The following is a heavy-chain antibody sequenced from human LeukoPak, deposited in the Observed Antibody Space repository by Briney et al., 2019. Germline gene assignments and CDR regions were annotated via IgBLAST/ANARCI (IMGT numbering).Heavy chain of an antibody. CDR3: ARGPFFRLLTRKFDY. CDR2: INHSGST. V-gene: IGHV4-34*01. Sequence: SETLSLTCAVYGGSFSGYYWSWIRQPPGKGLEWIGEINHSGSTNYNPSLKSRVTISVDTSKNQFSLKLSSVTAADTAVYYCARGPFFRLLTRKFDYWGQGTLVTVSS. D-gene: IGHD3/OR15-3a*01. CDR1: GGSFSGYY. J-gene: IGHJ4*02.